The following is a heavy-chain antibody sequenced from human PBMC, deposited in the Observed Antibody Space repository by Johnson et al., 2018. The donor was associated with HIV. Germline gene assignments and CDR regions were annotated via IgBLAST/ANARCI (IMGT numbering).Heavy chain of an antibody. J-gene: IGHJ3*02. CDR1: GFTFSSYW. Sequence: VQLVESGGGLVQPGGSLRLSCAASGFTFSSYWMSWVRQAPGKGLEWVANIKQDGSEKYYVDSVKGRFTISRDSAKNSLYMQMNSLRAEDTAVYYCATRDPTHRPGVFDIWGQGTMVTVSS. D-gene: IGHD1-14*01. CDR3: ATRDPTHRPGVFDI. CDR2: IKQDGSEK. V-gene: IGHV3-7*01.